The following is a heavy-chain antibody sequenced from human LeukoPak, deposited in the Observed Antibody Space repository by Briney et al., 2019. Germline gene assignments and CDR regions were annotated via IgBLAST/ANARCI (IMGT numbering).Heavy chain of an antibody. V-gene: IGHV1-58*02. Sequence: GASVKVSCKASGFTFTSSAMQWVRQARGQRLEWIGWIVVGSGNTNYAQKFQERVTITRDMSTSTAYMELSSLRSEDTAVYYCAAVLVGATKELHYWGQGTLVTVSS. J-gene: IGHJ4*02. CDR2: IVVGSGNT. CDR1: GFTFTSSA. D-gene: IGHD1-26*01. CDR3: AAVLVGATKELHY.